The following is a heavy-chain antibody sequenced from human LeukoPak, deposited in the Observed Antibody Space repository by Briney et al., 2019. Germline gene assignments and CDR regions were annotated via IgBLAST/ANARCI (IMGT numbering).Heavy chain of an antibody. CDR2: ISSYNGNT. CDR1: GYTFTTDG. J-gene: IGHJ4*02. D-gene: IGHD3-16*01. V-gene: IGHV1-18*01. Sequence: ASVRVSCTASGYTFTTDGLNGVRQAPRQGLEWMGWISSYNGNTNYAQKLQGRVTMTTDTSTSTAYMELRSLKSDDTAVYYCARSGAEITRLYDYWGQGTLVTVSS. CDR3: ARSGAEITRLYDY.